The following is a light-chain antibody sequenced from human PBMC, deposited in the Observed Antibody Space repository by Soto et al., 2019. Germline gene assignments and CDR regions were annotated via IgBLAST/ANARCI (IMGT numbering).Light chain of an antibody. V-gene: IGLV2-11*01. CDR2: DVS. CDR1: SSDVGGYTY. J-gene: IGLJ1*01. CDR3: CSYAGRYTYV. Sequence: ALTQPRSVSGSPGQSVTISCTGTSSDVGGYTYVSWYQQHPGKAPKLMIYDVSKRPSGVPDRFSGSKSGNTASLTISGLQAEDEADYYCCSYAGRYTYVFGTGTKVTAL.